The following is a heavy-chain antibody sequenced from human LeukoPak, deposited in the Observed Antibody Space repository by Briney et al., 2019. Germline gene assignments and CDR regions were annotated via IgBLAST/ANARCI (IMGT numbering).Heavy chain of an antibody. Sequence: PGGSLRLSCAASGFTFSSYGMHWVRQAPGKGLEWVAFIRYDGSNKYYADSVKGRFTISRDNSKNTLYLQMNSLRAEDTAVYYCAKGRYCSSTSCYSTAFVIWGQGTMVTVSS. CDR2: IRYDGSNK. CDR1: GFTFSSYG. CDR3: AKGRYCSSTSCYSTAFVI. D-gene: IGHD2-2*02. V-gene: IGHV3-30*02. J-gene: IGHJ3*02.